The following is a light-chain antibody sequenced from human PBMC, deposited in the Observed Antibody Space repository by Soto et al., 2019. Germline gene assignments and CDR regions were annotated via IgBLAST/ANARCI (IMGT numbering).Light chain of an antibody. CDR1: QSILYSSNNKNH. CDR3: QQNYGGRT. CDR2: WAS. V-gene: IGKV4-1*01. Sequence: DIVMTQSPDSLAVSLGERATIKCKSSQSILYSSNNKNHLSWYQQKPGKPPKLLIYWASTRESGVPDRFTGTGSGTDFTLTISSLQAEDVAVYYCQQNYGGRTFGQGTKVEIK. J-gene: IGKJ1*01.